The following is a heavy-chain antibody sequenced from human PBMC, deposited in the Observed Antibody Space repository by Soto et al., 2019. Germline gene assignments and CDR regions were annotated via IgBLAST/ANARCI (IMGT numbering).Heavy chain of an antibody. CDR2: IIPIFGTA. D-gene: IGHD3-22*01. J-gene: IGHJ6*02. CDR3: ARLRDDSSGYYYYYYGIDV. V-gene: IGHV1-69*13. Sequence: GASVKVSCKASGGTFSSYAISWVRQAPGQGLEWMGGIIPIFGTANYAQKFQGRVTITADESTSTAYMELSSLRSEDTAVYYCARLRDDSSGYYYYYYGIDVWGQGTTVTVSS. CDR1: GGTFSSYA.